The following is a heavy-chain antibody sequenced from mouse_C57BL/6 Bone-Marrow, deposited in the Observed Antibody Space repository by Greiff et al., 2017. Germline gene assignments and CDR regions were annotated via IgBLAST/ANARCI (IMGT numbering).Heavy chain of an antibody. J-gene: IGHJ3*01. V-gene: IGHV1-80*01. Sequence: QVQLQQSGAELVKPGASVKISCKASGYAFSSYWMNWVKQRPGKGLEWIGQIYPGDGDTNYNGKFKGKATLTADKSSSTAYMQLSSLTSEDSAVDFCARLGLRLAWFAYWGQGTLVTVSA. CDR2: IYPGDGDT. D-gene: IGHD2-4*01. CDR3: ARLGLRLAWFAY. CDR1: GYAFSSYW.